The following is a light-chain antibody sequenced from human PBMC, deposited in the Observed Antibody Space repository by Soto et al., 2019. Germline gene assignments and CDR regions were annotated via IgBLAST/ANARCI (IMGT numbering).Light chain of an antibody. V-gene: IGKV1-5*03. CDR1: QTISMW. J-gene: IGKJ1*01. Sequence: DIYMPQSPSILSGSVGASVTITCRSSQTISMWLAWYQQKPGKAPKLLIYKASTLKSGVPSRFSGSRSGTEFTLTISSLQPDDFATYYGQHYNSYSEAVGQGTKVDI. CDR3: QHYNSYSEA. CDR2: KAS.